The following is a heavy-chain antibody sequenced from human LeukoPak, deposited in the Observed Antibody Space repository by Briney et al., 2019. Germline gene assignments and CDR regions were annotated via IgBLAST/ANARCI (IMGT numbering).Heavy chain of an antibody. CDR1: GGSISSSSYY. D-gene: IGHD4-17*01. J-gene: IGHJ5*02. Sequence: PSETLSLTCTVSGGSISSSSYYWGWIRQPPGKGLEWIGEINHSGSTNYNPSLKSRVTISVDTSKNQFSLKLSSVTAADTAVYYCARGDYGDYNWFDPWGQGTLVTVSS. CDR3: ARGDYGDYNWFDP. CDR2: INHSGST. V-gene: IGHV4-39*07.